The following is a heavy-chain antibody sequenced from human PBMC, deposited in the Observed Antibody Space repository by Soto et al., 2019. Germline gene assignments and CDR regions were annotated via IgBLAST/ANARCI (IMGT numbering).Heavy chain of an antibody. D-gene: IGHD4-17*01. CDR1: GFSLTTSGVG. CDR3: AHRQYGDYSY. J-gene: IGHJ4*02. V-gene: IGHV2-5*01. Sequence: QITLKESGPTLVKPTQTLTLTCTFSGFSLTTSGVGVGWIRQPPGKALEWLALIYWNDDERYSPSLKNRLTNTKDTPKNQVVLTMTDVDPADTGTYYCAHRQYGDYSYWGQGTLVTVSS. CDR2: IYWNDDE.